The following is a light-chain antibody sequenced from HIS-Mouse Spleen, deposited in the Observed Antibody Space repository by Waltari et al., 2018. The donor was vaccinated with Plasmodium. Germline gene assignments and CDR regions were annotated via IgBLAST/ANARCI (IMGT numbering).Light chain of an antibody. V-gene: IGKV1-5*03. CDR1: QSLSSW. CDR3: KQDNSYYT. Sequence: DIQMTQSPSTLSASVGDRVTITCRASQSLSSWLAWYQQKPGKAPKLLSYKASSLESGVPSRFSGSGSGTEFTLTISSLQPDDFATYYGKQDNSYYTFGQGTKLEIK. CDR2: KAS. J-gene: IGKJ2*01.